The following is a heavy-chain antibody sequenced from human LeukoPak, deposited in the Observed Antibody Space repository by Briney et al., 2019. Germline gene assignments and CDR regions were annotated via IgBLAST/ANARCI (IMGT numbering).Heavy chain of an antibody. D-gene: IGHD3-3*01. V-gene: IGHV3-7*01. J-gene: IGHJ5*02. CDR2: IKKNGSEK. CDR3: ARGRSYDFWSGYYYDWFDP. Sequence: GGSLRLSCAASVFTFSSYWMSWVRQAPGKGLEWVAHIKKNGSEKYYVDSVKGRFTISRDNAKNSLYLQMNSLRAEDTAVYYCARGRSYDFWSGYYYDWFDPWGQGTLVTVSS. CDR1: VFTFSSYW.